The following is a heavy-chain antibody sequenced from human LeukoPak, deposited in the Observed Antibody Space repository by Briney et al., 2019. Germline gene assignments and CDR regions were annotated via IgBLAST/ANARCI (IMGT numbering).Heavy chain of an antibody. Sequence: VSVKVSCKTSGYTFTSYGVSWVRQAPGQGLEWMGWISTYNGNTNYAQKLQGRVTMTTDTPTRTAYMELRSLRSDDTAVYCCSRDRTLHHCDFWSGNYTSYFDIWGRGTLVTVFS. V-gene: IGHV1-18*01. CDR3: SRDRTLHHCDFWSGNYTSYFDI. J-gene: IGHJ4*02. D-gene: IGHD3-3*01. CDR1: GYTFTSYG. CDR2: ISTYNGNT.